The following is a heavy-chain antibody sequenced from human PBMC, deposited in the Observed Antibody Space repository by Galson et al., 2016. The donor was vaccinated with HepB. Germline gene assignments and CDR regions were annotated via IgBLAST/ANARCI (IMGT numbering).Heavy chain of an antibody. V-gene: IGHV3-53*05. Sequence: SLRLSCAVSGFTVTDTYMNWVRQAPGKGLEWVSVIWRSGNTHYSDSVTGRFAISRDNSKNTLYLQMNSLRGEDTAVYYCARARGSSGYYYYGMDVWGQGTTVTVSS. CDR3: ARARGSSGYYYYGMDV. J-gene: IGHJ6*02. D-gene: IGHD3-16*01. CDR1: GFTVTDTY. CDR2: IWRSGNT.